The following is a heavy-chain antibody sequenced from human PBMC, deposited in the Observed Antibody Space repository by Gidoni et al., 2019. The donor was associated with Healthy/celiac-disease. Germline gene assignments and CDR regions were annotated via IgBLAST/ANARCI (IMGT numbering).Heavy chain of an antibody. CDR2: LFSNDEK. J-gene: IGHJ4*02. CDR1: GFSLRNARMG. Sequence: QVTLKESGPVLVIPTEPLTLTCTVSGFSLRNARMGVSWIRQPPGKALEWLAHLFSNDEKSYSTSLKSRLTISKDTSKSQVVLTMTNMDPVDTATYYGARHNHADYGDYGFDYWGQGTLVTVSS. D-gene: IGHD4-17*01. CDR3: ARHNHADYGDYGFDY. V-gene: IGHV2-26*01.